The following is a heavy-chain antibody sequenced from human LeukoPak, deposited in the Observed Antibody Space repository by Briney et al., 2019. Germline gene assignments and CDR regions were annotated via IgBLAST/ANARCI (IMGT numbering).Heavy chain of an antibody. CDR3: ARHSELLWFGEFNYYYMDV. CDR1: GYIFTSYW. D-gene: IGHD3-10*01. J-gene: IGHJ6*03. Sequence: GESLKISCKGSGYIFTSYWIGWVRQMPGKGLEWMGIIYPGDSDTRYSPSFQGQVTISADKSISTAYLQWSSLKASDTAMYYCARHSELLWFGEFNYYYMDVWGKGTTVTVSS. V-gene: IGHV5-51*01. CDR2: IYPGDSDT.